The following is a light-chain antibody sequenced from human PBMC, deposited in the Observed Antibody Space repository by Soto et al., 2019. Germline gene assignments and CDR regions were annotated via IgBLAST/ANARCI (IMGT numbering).Light chain of an antibody. CDR2: EAS. V-gene: IGKV3-11*01. J-gene: IGKJ5*01. CDR1: QSVSRY. CDR3: QQRSNWQVT. Sequence: FKQSPVTRSLAPLSISTVSCIASQSVSRYLAWYHQKPGKAPRLLIYEASTRATGIPARFSGSGSGTDFTLTISSLEPEDFAVYYCQQRSNWQVTFGQGTRLEIK.